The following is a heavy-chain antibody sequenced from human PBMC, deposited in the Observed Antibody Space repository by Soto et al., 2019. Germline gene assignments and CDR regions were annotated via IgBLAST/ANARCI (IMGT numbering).Heavy chain of an antibody. V-gene: IGHV3-21*01. D-gene: IGHD3-22*01. Sequence: GGSLRLSCAASGFTFSSYSMNWVRQAPGKGLEWVSSISSSSNYIYYADSVKGRFTISRDNAKNSLYLQMNSLRAEDTAVYYCARAPYYYDNSGYYYWGQGTLVTVSS. CDR2: ISSSSNYI. CDR1: GFTFSSYS. J-gene: IGHJ4*02. CDR3: ARAPYYYDNSGYYY.